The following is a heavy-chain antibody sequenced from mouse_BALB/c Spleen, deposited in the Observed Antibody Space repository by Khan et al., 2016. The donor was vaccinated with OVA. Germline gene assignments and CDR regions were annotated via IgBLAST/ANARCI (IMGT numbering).Heavy chain of an antibody. CDR1: GLYIKDTY. V-gene: IGHV14-3*02. Sequence: VQLQQPGAELVKSGATVKLSCTASGLYIKDTYMHWLKQWPEQGLEWIGRIDPPNGNTNYDPQLQGKATITANTSSNKAYLQLSSLTSEATAVCYCARMAGKWGQGTTVTVSS. J-gene: IGHJ2*01. CDR2: IDPPNGNT. CDR3: ARMAGK.